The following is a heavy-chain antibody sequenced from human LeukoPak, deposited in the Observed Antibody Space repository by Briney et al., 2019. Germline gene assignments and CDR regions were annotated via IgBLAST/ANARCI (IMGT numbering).Heavy chain of an antibody. J-gene: IGHJ4*02. CDR3: ARGGASGYYYGSGSYYREFDY. D-gene: IGHD3-10*01. CDR2: ISSSGSTI. CDR1: GFTFSSYE. Sequence: GGSLRLSCAASGFTFSSYEMNRVRQAPGKGLGWVSYISSSGSTIYYADSVKGRFTISRDNAKNSLYLQMNSLRAEDTAVYYCARGGASGYYYGSGSYYREFDYWGQGTLVTVSS. V-gene: IGHV3-48*03.